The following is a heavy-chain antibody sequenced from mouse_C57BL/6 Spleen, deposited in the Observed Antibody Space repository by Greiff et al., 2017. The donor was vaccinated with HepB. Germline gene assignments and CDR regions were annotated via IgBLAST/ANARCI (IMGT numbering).Heavy chain of an antibody. V-gene: IGHV5-16*01. Sequence: EVMLVESEGGLVQPGSSLKLSCTASGFTFSDYYMAWVRQVPEKGLEWVANINYDGSSTYYLDSLKSRFIISRDNAKNILYLQMSSLKSEDTATYYCARDAAQAPFDYWGQGTTLTVSS. J-gene: IGHJ2*01. CDR3: ARDAAQAPFDY. D-gene: IGHD3-2*02. CDR2: INYDGSST. CDR1: GFTFSDYY.